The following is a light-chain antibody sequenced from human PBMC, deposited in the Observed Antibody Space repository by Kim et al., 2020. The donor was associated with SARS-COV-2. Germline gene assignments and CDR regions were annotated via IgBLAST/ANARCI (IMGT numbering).Light chain of an antibody. CDR2: QGS. CDR1: WTLVDKNGNKF. CDR3: MQALLTPYT. Sequence: MVMTQSPLSLPVTPGEPASISCRSPWTLVDKNGNKFLDWYLQKPGQSPQLLIFQGSNRAPGVPDRFSASDSGSVYTLTISRVEAEDAGVYYCMQALLTPYTFGQGTKLEIK. J-gene: IGKJ2*01. V-gene: IGKV2-28*01.